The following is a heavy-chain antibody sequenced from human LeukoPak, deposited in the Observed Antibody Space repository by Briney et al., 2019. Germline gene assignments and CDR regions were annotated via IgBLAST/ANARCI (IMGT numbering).Heavy chain of an antibody. J-gene: IGHJ4*02. D-gene: IGHD6-19*01. Sequence: KPSETLSLTCTVSGGSISSSSYYWGWFRQPPGKGLEWIGSIYYSGSTYYNPSLKSRVTISVDTSKNQFSLKLSSVTAADTAVYYCARRDAVAGTGGFDYWGQGTLVTVSS. CDR1: GGSISSSSYY. CDR3: ARRDAVAGTGGFDY. CDR2: IYYSGST. V-gene: IGHV4-39*01.